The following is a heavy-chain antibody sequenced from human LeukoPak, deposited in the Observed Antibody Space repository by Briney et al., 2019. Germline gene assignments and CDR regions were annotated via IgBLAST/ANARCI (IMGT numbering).Heavy chain of an antibody. CDR3: ARVAHGNRGYFDY. V-gene: IGHV4-39*07. Sequence: SETLSLTCTVSGGSITSSSYYWGWIRQPPGKGLEWIGSIYNSGGTYYNPSLKSRVTISVDTSKNQISLRLSSVTAADTAVYYCARVAHGNRGYFDYWGQGTLVSVSS. CDR1: GGSITSSSYY. CDR2: IYNSGGT. D-gene: IGHD1-14*01. J-gene: IGHJ4*02.